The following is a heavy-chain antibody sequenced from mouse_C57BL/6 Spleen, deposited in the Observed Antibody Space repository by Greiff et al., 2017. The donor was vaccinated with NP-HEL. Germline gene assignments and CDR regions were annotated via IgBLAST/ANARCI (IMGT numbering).Heavy chain of an antibody. CDR2: ISGGGGNT. D-gene: IGHD1-1*01. CDR1: GFTFSSYT. CDR3: ARYYYGSLYWYFDV. J-gene: IGHJ1*03. Sequence: EVMLVESGGGLVKPGGSLKLSCAASGFTFSSYTMSWVRQTPEKRLEWVATISGGGGNTYYPDSVKGRFTISRDNAKNTLYLQMSSLRSEDTALYYCARYYYGSLYWYFDVWGTGTTVTVSS. V-gene: IGHV5-9*01.